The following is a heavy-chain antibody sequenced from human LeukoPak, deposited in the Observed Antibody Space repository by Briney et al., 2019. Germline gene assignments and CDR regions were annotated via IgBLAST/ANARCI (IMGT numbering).Heavy chain of an antibody. CDR2: IWYDGSNK. J-gene: IGHJ5*02. V-gene: IGHV3-33*01. CDR3: ARDYCSSTSCYIYWFDP. Sequence: GGSLRLSCAASGFTFSSYGMHWVRQAPGKGLEWVAVIWYDGSNKYYADSVKGRFTISRDNSKNTLYLQMNSLRAEDTAVYYCARDYCSSTSCYIYWFDPWGQGTLVTVSS. D-gene: IGHD2-2*02. CDR1: GFTFSSYG.